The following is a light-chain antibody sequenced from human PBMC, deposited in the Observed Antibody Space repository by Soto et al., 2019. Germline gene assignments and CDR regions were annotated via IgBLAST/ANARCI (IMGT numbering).Light chain of an antibody. V-gene: IGLV2-14*03. J-gene: IGLJ2*01. CDR1: SSDVGGYNF. CDR3: CSYSVSDTIVV. CDR2: DVN. Sequence: QSSLTQPASVSGSPGQSITISCTGTSSDVGGYNFVSWYQQHPGKVPKLMIFDVNRRPSGVSDRFSGSKSGNTASLTISGLQAEDEGDYYCCSYSVSDTIVVFGGGTKLTVL.